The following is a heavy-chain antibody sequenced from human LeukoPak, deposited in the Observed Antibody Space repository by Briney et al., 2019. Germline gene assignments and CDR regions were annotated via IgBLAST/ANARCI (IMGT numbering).Heavy chain of an antibody. D-gene: IGHD2-2*01. CDR3: ARVFVGYCSSTSCYSLDP. J-gene: IGHJ5*02. Sequence: GSLRLSCAASGFTFSSYNMNWVRQAPGKGLEWVSSISSTSSYIYYADSVRGRFTISRDNAKNSLYLQMSSLRAEDTAVYYCARVFVGYCSSTSCYSLDPWGQGTLVTVSS. CDR2: ISSTSSYI. V-gene: IGHV3-21*01. CDR1: GFTFSSYN.